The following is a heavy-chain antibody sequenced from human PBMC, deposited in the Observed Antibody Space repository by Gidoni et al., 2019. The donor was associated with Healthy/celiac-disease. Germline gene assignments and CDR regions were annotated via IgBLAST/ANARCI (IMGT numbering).Heavy chain of an antibody. J-gene: IGHJ4*02. V-gene: IGHV2-26*01. CDR1: GFSLSNARMG. CDR3: ARISGVGATTAPDY. CDR2: IFYNDEK. Sequence: QVTLKESGPVLVKPTETLTLTCTVSGFSLSNARMGVSWIRQPPGKALEWLAHIFYNDEKSYSTSLKSRLTISKDTSKSQVVLTMTNMDPVDTATYYCARISGVGATTAPDYWGQGTLVTVSS. D-gene: IGHD1-26*01.